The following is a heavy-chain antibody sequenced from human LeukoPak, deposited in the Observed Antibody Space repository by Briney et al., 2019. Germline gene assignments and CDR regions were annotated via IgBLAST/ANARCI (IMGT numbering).Heavy chain of an antibody. V-gene: IGHV3-33*01. CDR2: IWYDGSNK. J-gene: IGHJ6*02. Sequence: PGRSLRLSCAASGFTFSSYGMHWVRQAPGKGLEWVAVIWYDGSNKYYADSVKGRFTISRDNSKNTLYLQMNSLRAEDTAVYYCARDEAVWFGTYGMDVWGQGTTVTVSS. D-gene: IGHD3-10*01. CDR1: GFTFSSYG. CDR3: ARDEAVWFGTYGMDV.